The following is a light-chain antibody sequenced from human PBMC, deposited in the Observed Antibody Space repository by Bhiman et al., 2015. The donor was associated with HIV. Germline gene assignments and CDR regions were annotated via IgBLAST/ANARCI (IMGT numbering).Light chain of an antibody. CDR3: GTWDSSLSAVV. V-gene: IGLV3-21*04. CDR1: NIGSES. CDR2: LDS. Sequence: SYELTQPPSVSVAPGTTARIPCGGNNIGSESVHWYQLKPGQAPLLVIYLDSDRPSQIPERFSGSKSGTSATLGITGLQTGDEADYYCGTWDSSLSAVVFGGGTKLTVL. J-gene: IGLJ2*01.